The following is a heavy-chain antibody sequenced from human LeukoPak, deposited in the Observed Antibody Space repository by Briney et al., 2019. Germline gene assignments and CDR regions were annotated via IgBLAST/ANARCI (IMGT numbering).Heavy chain of an antibody. V-gene: IGHV3-21*01. CDR1: GFTFSSYS. Sequence: GGSLRLSCAASGFTFSSYSMNWVRQAPGKGLEWVSSISSSSSYIYYADSVKGRFTISRGNAKNSLYLQMNSLRAEDTAVYYCARDPRAAAVFDYWGQGTLVTVSS. CDR2: ISSSSSYI. D-gene: IGHD6-13*01. CDR3: ARDPRAAAVFDY. J-gene: IGHJ4*02.